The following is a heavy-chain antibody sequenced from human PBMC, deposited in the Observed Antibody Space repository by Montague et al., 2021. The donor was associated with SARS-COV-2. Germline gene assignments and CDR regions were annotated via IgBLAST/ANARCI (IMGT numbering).Heavy chain of an antibody. CDR1: GDSISGSRHF. CDR2: IYHTGTT. V-gene: IGHV4-31*03. Sequence: TLSLTCNVSGDSISGSRHFWNWIRQHPGKGLEWIGYIYHTGTTHYRPSLKSRATLSVHISQNQFSLKLISMTAADTAIYYCARGASYGSGFLSEWGPGTLVIVSS. J-gene: IGHJ4*02. CDR3: ARGASYGSGFLSE. D-gene: IGHD3-10*01.